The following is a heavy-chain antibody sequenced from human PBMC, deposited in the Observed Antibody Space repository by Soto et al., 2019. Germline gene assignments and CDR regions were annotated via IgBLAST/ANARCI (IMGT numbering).Heavy chain of an antibody. CDR1: GYTFTTYY. CDR2: INTSTGNT. J-gene: IGHJ6*02. CDR3: ARSDSEYYGLDV. Sequence: QVQVEQSGAEVKRPGASVKVFCKASGYTFTTYYIHCVRQAPGQGLEWMGIINTSTGNTIYAQKFQGRVTMTRDTSTSTVYMDLSSLRSEDTAVYYCARSDSEYYGLDVWGQGTTVTVSS. V-gene: IGHV1-46*01.